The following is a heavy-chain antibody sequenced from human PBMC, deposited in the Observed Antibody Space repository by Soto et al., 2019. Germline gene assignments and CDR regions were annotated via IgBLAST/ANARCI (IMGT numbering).Heavy chain of an antibody. CDR2: ISAYNGNT. J-gene: IGHJ6*02. CDR1: GYTFTSYG. Sequence: QVQLVQSGAAVKKPGASVKVSCKASGYTFTSYGFSWVRQAPGQGLEWMGWISAYNGNTNYAQKLQGRVTMTTCTSTSTAYMELRSLRSDDTAVYYCASSHPNSYYYGMDVWGQGTTVTVSS. CDR3: ASSHPNSYYYGMDV. V-gene: IGHV1-18*01.